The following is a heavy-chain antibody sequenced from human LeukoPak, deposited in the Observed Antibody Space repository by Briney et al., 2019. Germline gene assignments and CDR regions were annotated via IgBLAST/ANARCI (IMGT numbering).Heavy chain of an antibody. CDR3: ATNPYFDY. CDR1: GFTFSDYY. CDR2: ISDRGGSA. Sequence: GGSLRLSCAASGFTFSDYYMSWVRQAPGKGLEWVSAISDRGGSAYYADSVKGRFAISRDNSENTLYLQMNSLRAGDTAVYYCATNPYFDYWGQGTLVTVSS. D-gene: IGHD1-14*01. V-gene: IGHV3-23*01. J-gene: IGHJ4*02.